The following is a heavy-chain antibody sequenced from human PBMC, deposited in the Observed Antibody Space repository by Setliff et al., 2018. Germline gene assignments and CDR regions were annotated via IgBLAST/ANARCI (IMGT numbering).Heavy chain of an antibody. CDR1: GYTFTSYD. CDR3: ARGANPGEGYCSGGSCYTCVY. D-gene: IGHD2-15*01. J-gene: IGHJ4*02. Sequence: GASVKVSCKASGYTFTSYDINWVRQATGQGLEWTGWMNPNSGNTGYAQKFQGRVTMTRNTSISTAYMELSSLRSEDTAVYYCARGANPGEGYCSGGSCYTCVYWGQGTLVTVSS. V-gene: IGHV1-8*01. CDR2: MNPNSGNT.